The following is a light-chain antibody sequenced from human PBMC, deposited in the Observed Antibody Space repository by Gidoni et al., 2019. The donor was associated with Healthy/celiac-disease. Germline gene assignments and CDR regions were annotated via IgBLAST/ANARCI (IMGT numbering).Light chain of an antibody. Sequence: QSVLTQPPSASGTLGQRVTISCSGSSSNIGSNTVNWYQQLPGTPPKLLIYSNNQRPSGVPDRFSGSKSGTSASLAISGLQSEDEADYYCAAWDDSLNGVVFGGGTKLTVL. V-gene: IGLV1-44*01. J-gene: IGLJ2*01. CDR1: SSNIGSNT. CDR2: SNN. CDR3: AAWDDSLNGVV.